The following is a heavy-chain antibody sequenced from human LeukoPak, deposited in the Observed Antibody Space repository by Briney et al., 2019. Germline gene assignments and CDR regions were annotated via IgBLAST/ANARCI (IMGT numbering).Heavy chain of an antibody. Sequence: GGSLRLSCAASGFTLSSYSMNWVRQAPGKGLEWVSYISSSSSTIYYADSVKGRFTISRDNAKNSLYLQMNSLRAEDTAVYYCARTRGYYGSGSYYHPGDYWGQGTLVTVSS. D-gene: IGHD3-10*01. CDR1: GFTLSSYS. CDR3: ARTRGYYGSGSYYHPGDY. V-gene: IGHV3-48*04. J-gene: IGHJ4*02. CDR2: ISSSSSTI.